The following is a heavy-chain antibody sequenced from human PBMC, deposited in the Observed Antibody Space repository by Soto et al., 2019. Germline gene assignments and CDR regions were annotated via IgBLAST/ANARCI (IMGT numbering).Heavy chain of an antibody. CDR1: GGSISSGGYS. J-gene: IGHJ4*02. CDR2: SNHGGST. V-gene: IGHV4-30-2*01. D-gene: IGHD3-10*01. CDR3: APLRHFDKLFSL. Sequence: SESLSLTCAVSGGSISSGGYSWSWIRQPPGKGLEWIGESNHGGSTNYNPSLKSRVTISLDTSTNRFFLKLGSVTAADTAVYYCAPLRHFDKLFSLWGQGTPVNVSS.